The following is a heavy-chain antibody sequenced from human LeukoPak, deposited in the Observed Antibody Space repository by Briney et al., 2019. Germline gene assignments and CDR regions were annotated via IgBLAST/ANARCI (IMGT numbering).Heavy chain of an antibody. CDR2: ISETGGGT. CDR1: GFTFATYA. J-gene: IGHJ4*02. V-gene: IGHV3-23*01. Sequence: GGSLRLSCAASGFTFATYAMGWVRQSPGKGLEWVSTISETGGGTHYANSVRGRFTISRDNSKNTLYLRMNNLRAEDTAIYYCDASDFWGQGTLVTVSS. CDR3: DASDF.